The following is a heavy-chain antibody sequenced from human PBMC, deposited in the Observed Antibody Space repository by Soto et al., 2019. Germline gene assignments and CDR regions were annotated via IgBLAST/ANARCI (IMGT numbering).Heavy chain of an antibody. CDR1: GGSISSYY. V-gene: IGHV4-59*01. Sequence: PSETLSLTCTVSGGSISSYYWSWIRQPPGKGLEWIGYIYYSGSTNYNPSLKSRVTISVDTSKNQFSLRLSSVTAADTAVYYCARLNGSWYANNWFDPWGQGTLVTVSS. CDR3: ARLNGSWYANNWFDP. CDR2: IYYSGST. J-gene: IGHJ5*02. D-gene: IGHD6-13*01.